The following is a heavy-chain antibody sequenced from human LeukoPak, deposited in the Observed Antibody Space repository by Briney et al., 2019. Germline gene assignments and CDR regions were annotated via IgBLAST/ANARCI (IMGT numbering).Heavy chain of an antibody. J-gene: IGHJ5*02. CDR3: ARVVYALGGFDP. CDR2: ISDSGGTT. CDR1: GFTFSNYA. D-gene: IGHD5/OR15-5a*01. V-gene: IGHV3-23*01. Sequence: GGSLRLSCAASGFTFSNYAMSWVRQAPGKGLEWVSSISDSGGTTYDADSAKGRFAISRDNPKNTLYLQMNSLRADDTAVYYCARVVYALGGFDPWGQGTLVTVSS.